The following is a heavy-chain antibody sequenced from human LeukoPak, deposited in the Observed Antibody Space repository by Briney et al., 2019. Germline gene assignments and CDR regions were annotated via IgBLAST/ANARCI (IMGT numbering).Heavy chain of an antibody. V-gene: IGHV4-34*01. D-gene: IGHD1-26*01. J-gene: IGHJ5*02. CDR2: VNESGGT. CDR1: IDSFSNYH. Sequence: SETLSLTCAVYIDSFSNYHWNWIRQTPAKGLEWIGEVNESGGTDISPSLRSRVILSVDTSKNQFSLKLISVTVADTAVYYCARGQGATVPQVGKNWFDPWGQGTRVTVSS. CDR3: ARGQGATVPQVGKNWFDP.